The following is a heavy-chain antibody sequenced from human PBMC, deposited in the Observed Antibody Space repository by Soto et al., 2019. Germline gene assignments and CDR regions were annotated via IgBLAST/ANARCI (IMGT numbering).Heavy chain of an antibody. Sequence: QVQLQESGPGLVKPSETLSLTCTVSRGSISGYYWGWIRQPPGKEPEWIAYIHSSGDTNYNPSLRSRVIMSVDTSKNQFSLKLNSVTAADTAVYFCARREVVTTNGAFDYWGQGTLVTVSS. CDR1: RGSISGYY. D-gene: IGHD3-22*01. V-gene: IGHV4-4*08. CDR2: IHSSGDT. CDR3: ARREVVTTNGAFDY. J-gene: IGHJ4*02.